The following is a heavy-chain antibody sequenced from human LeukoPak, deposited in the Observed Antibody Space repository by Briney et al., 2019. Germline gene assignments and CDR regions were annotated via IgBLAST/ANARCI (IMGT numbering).Heavy chain of an antibody. CDR1: GFTVSSNF. CDR2: IYTSGIT. Sequence: GGSLRLSCAVSGFTVSSNFMSWVRQAPGKGPEWVSVIYTSGITYYADSVRGRFSISRDNSKNTVYLQMNSPRVEDTAIYYCARDRPTGSYYSIDYWGQGTLATVSS. CDR3: ARDRPTGSYYSIDY. J-gene: IGHJ4*02. V-gene: IGHV3-66*01. D-gene: IGHD1-26*01.